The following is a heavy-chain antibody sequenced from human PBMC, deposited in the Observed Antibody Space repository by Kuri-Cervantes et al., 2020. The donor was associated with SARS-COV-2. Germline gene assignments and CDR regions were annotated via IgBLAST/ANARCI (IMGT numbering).Heavy chain of an antibody. D-gene: IGHD2-8*01. V-gene: IGHV3-30*18. CDR2: ISHDGKNK. CDR1: GFNFSRTD. Sequence: GESLKISCVASGFNFSRTDMHWVRQAPGKGLEWVAVISHDGKNKKCIASGKGRFTISRDNSQNTLYLHMKSLTSEDTAIYYCAKDRLGVPDFWGQGTLVTVSS. CDR3: AKDRLGVPDF. J-gene: IGHJ1*01.